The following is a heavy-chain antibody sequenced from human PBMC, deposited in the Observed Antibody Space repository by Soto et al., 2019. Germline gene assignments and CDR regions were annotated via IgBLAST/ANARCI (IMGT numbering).Heavy chain of an antibody. CDR2: IIPIFGTA. CDR3: CKSLAGLYRSSSQFDY. D-gene: IGHD6-6*01. CDR1: GGTFSSYA. Sequence: SVKVSCKASGGTFSSYAISWVRQAPGQGLEWMGGIIPIFGTANYAQKFQGRVTITADESTSTAYMELSSLRSEDTAVYYCCKSLAGLYRSSSQFDYWGQGTLVTVSS. J-gene: IGHJ4*02. V-gene: IGHV1-69*13.